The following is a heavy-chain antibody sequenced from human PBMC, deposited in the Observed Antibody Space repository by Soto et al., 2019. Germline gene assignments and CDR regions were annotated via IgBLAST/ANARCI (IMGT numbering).Heavy chain of an antibody. Sequence: SETLSLTCTVSGGSISSYYWSWIRQPPGKGLEWIGYIYYSGSTNYNPSLKSRVTISVDTSKNQFSLKLSSVTAADTAVYYCARDYYGDYVFDYWGQGTLVTVSS. V-gene: IGHV4-59*01. J-gene: IGHJ4*02. D-gene: IGHD4-17*01. CDR3: ARDYYGDYVFDY. CDR1: GGSISSYY. CDR2: IYYSGST.